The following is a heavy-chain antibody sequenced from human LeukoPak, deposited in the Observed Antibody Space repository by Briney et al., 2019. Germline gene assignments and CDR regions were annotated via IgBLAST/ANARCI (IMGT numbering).Heavy chain of an antibody. CDR1: GFIFSSYA. J-gene: IGHJ4*02. CDR3: AKTALAVAGIVPVESELDY. V-gene: IGHV3-23*01. CDR2: ISGSGGRT. D-gene: IGHD6-19*01. Sequence: GGSLRLSCAASGFIFSSYAMSWVRLAPGKGLEWISVISGSGGRTDYADSMEGRFTISRDNSKNTLYLQMNSLRAEDTAVYYCAKTALAVAGIVPVESELDYWGQGTLVTVSS.